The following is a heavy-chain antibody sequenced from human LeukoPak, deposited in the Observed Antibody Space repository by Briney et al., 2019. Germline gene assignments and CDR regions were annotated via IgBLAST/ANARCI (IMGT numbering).Heavy chain of an antibody. V-gene: IGHV4-61*02. D-gene: IGHD6-13*01. CDR3: ARVYYSSSYDYWYFDL. CDR2: VDSSGSA. CDR1: GGSISSSSYY. Sequence: SETLSLTCTVSGGSISSSSYYWTWIRQPAGKGLEWIGRVDSSGSAIYNPSLKSRVTMSVDTSKNQFSLRLSSVTAADTAVYYCARVYYSSSYDYWYFDLWGRGTLVTVSS. J-gene: IGHJ2*01.